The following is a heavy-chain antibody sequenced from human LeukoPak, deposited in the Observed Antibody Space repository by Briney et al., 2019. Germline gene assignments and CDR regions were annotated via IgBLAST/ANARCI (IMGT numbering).Heavy chain of an antibody. CDR1: VGSISSSSYY. D-gene: IGHD3-22*01. J-gene: IGHJ4*02. Sequence: ETLSLTCTVSVGSISSSSYYWGWIRQPPGKGLEWIGSIYYSGSTYYNPSLKSRVTISVDTSKNQFSLKLSSVTAADTAVYYCARDLRHDSSGYGIDYWGQGTLVTVSS. CDR3: ARDLRHDSSGYGIDY. V-gene: IGHV4-39*07. CDR2: IYYSGST.